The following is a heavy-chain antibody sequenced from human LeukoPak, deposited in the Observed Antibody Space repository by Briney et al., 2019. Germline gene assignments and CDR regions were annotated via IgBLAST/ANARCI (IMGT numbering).Heavy chain of an antibody. J-gene: IGHJ4*02. CDR2: IRSKAYGGTT. Sequence: GGSLRLSCTASGFTFGDYAMSWVRQAPGKGLEWVAFIRSKAYGGTTEYAASVKGRVTISREDSKSFAYLQMNSLNTEDTAVYYCTRAQLGIRYWGQGTLVTVSS. D-gene: IGHD7-27*01. CDR3: TRAQLGIRY. CDR1: GFTFGDYA. V-gene: IGHV3-49*04.